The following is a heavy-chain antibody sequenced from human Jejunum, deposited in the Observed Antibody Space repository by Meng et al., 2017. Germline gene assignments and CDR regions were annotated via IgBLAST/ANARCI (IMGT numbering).Heavy chain of an antibody. CDR1: GFTVSNYY. J-gene: IGHJ4*02. V-gene: IGHV3-53*05. Sequence: GGSLRLSCAASGFTVSNYYMSWVRQAPGKGLEWVALINSGGTTYYAASVRGRFTVSRDDSKNTFHLQMNSLRPEDTAVYFCARGDGYIFNYWGQGTLVTVSS. D-gene: IGHD5-24*01. CDR3: ARGDGYIFNY. CDR2: INSGGTT.